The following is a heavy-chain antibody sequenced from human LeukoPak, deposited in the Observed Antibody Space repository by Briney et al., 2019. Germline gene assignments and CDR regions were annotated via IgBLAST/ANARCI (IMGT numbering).Heavy chain of an antibody. CDR1: GFTFSDYY. CDR2: ISSSGSTI. CDR3: ARVGENWNLDY. V-gene: IGHV3-11*01. J-gene: IGHJ4*02. D-gene: IGHD1-1*01. Sequence: GGSLRLSCAASGFTFSDYYVSWIRQAPGRGLEWVSYISSSGSTIYYADSVRGRFTISRDSAKNSLYLQMNSLRAEDTAVYYCARVGENWNLDYWGQGTLVTVSS.